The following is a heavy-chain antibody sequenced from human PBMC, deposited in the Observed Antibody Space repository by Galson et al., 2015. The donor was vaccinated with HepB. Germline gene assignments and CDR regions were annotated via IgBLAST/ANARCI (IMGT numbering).Heavy chain of an antibody. CDR3: ARGNSYYDFWSGYYKNWFDP. Sequence: SLRLSCAASGFTFSSYAMHWVRQAPGKGLEWVAVISYDGSNKYYADSVKGRFTISRDNSKNTLYLQMNSLRAEDTAVYYCARGNSYYDFWSGYYKNWFDPWGQGTLVTVSS. CDR1: GFTFSSYA. V-gene: IGHV3-30-3*01. D-gene: IGHD3-3*01. J-gene: IGHJ5*02. CDR2: ISYDGSNK.